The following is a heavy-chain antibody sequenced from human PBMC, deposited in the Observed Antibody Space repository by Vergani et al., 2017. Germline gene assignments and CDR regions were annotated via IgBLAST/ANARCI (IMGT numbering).Heavy chain of an antibody. J-gene: IGHJ6*02. D-gene: IGHD1-7*01. Sequence: EVHLVESGGGLVQPGGSLRLSCAASGFTFSGYWMHWVRQAPGKGLVWVSRINSDGSSTIYADSVKGRFTISRDNAKNTLYLQMNSLRAEDTAVYYCAKSRVELAYYYGMDVWGQGTTVTVSS. CDR3: AKSRVELAYYYGMDV. V-gene: IGHV3-74*01. CDR2: INSDGSST. CDR1: GFTFSGYW.